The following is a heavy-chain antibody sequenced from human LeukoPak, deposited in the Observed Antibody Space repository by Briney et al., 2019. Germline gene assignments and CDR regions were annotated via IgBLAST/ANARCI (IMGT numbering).Heavy chain of an antibody. V-gene: IGHV4-59*01. CDR2: IYYSGST. CDR1: GGSISSYY. CDR3: ARGKVGYSYGYYYYYMDV. J-gene: IGHJ6*03. D-gene: IGHD5-18*01. Sequence: SETLSLTCTVSGGSISSYYWSWIRQPPGKGLEWIGYIYYSGSTNYNPSLKSRVTISVDTSKNQFSLKLSSVTAADTAVYYCARGKVGYSYGYYYYYMDVWGKGTTVTVSS.